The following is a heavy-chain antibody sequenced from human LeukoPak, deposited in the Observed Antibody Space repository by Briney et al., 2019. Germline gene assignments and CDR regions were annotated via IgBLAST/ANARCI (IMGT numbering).Heavy chain of an antibody. Sequence: ASVKVSCKASGYTFTSYDINWVRQAPGKGLEWMGGFDPADGETIYAQTFQGRLTTTEDTSIDTAYMELSGLRSEDTAVYFCATYDSSGYMDFWGQGTLVTVSS. V-gene: IGHV1-24*01. CDR3: ATYDSSGYMDF. D-gene: IGHD3-22*01. CDR1: GYTFTSYD. CDR2: FDPADGET. J-gene: IGHJ4*02.